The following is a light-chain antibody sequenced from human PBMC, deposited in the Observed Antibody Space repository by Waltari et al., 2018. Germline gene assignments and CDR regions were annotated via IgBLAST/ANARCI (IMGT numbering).Light chain of an antibody. CDR3: SSYTNRATLRV. CDR2: EVS. V-gene: IGLV2-14*01. Sequence: QSALAQPASVSGSPGQSIAISCPGTSSAIGNYNYVSWYQQHPGKAPKLILYEVSDRPSGVSRRFSGSKSGNKATLTISGLQADDEADYYCSSYTNRATLRVFGTGTKVTVL. J-gene: IGLJ1*01. CDR1: SSAIGNYNY.